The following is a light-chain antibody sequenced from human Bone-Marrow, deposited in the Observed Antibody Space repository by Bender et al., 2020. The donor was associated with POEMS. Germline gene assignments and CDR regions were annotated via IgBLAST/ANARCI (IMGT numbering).Light chain of an antibody. CDR1: SSDVGAYNY. J-gene: IGLJ3*02. V-gene: IGLV2-14*03. CDR3: SSYTRTSTLV. Sequence: QSALTQPASVSGSPGQSITISCTGTSSDVGAYNYVSWYQQHPGKAPKLMIYDVTNRPSGVSNRFSGSKSGNTASLTISGLQPDDEADYHCSSYTRTSTLVFGGGTKLTVL. CDR2: DVT.